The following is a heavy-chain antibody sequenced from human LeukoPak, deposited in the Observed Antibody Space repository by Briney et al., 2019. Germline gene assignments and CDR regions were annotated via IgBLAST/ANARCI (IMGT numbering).Heavy chain of an antibody. CDR2: INSDGSST. CDR3: ARRWAVAAVDY. J-gene: IGHJ4*02. Sequence: PGGSLRLSCAASGFTFSIFWMHWVRRAPGKGPVWVSRINSDGSSTDYADSVKGRFTVSRDNAKNTLYLQMNSLRTEDTAVYYCARRWAVAAVDYWGRGTLVTVSS. V-gene: IGHV3-74*01. CDR1: GFTFSIFW. D-gene: IGHD6-19*01.